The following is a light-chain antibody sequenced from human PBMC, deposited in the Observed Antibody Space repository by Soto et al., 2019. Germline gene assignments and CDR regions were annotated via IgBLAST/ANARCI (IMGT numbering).Light chain of an antibody. J-gene: IGLJ1*01. CDR1: SSDVGGYNY. CDR3: SSYTSSSTLYV. CDR2: DVS. V-gene: IGLV2-14*01. Sequence: QSALTQPASVSGSPGQSITISCTGTSSDVGGYNYVSWYQQHPGKAPKLMIYDVSNRPSGVSNRCSGSKSGNTASLTISWLQAEDDDDYYCSSYTSSSTLYVFGTGTKLTVL.